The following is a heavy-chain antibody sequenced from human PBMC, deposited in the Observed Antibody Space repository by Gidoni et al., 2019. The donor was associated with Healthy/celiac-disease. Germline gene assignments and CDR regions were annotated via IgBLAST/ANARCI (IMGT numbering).Heavy chain of an antibody. CDR2: ISSSSSTI. CDR3: ARDATPDYDFWSGYSHYYGMDV. J-gene: IGHJ6*02. Sequence: EVQLVESGGGVVQPGGSLRLSCAASGFTFSSDSRNSLRQAPGQGLEWVSNISSSSSTIYYADSGKGRFTISRDNAKNSLYLQMNSLRAEDTAVYYCARDATPDYDFWSGYSHYYGMDVWGQGTTVTVSS. V-gene: IGHV3-48*01. D-gene: IGHD3-3*01. CDR1: GFTFSSDS.